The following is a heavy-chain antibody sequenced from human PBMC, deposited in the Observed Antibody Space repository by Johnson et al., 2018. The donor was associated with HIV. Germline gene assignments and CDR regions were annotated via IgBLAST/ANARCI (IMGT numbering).Heavy chain of an antibody. CDR1: GFTFSSYA. D-gene: IGHD7-27*01. Sequence: QVQLVESGGGLVQPGGSLRLSCAASGFTFSSYAMHWVRQAPGKGLEWVAVISYDGSNKYYADSVKGRFTISRYNSKNTLYLQMNSLRAEDTAVDYCARQLATGDDAFDIWGQGTMVTVSS. J-gene: IGHJ3*02. CDR2: ISYDGSNK. V-gene: IGHV3-30-3*01. CDR3: ARQLATGDDAFDI.